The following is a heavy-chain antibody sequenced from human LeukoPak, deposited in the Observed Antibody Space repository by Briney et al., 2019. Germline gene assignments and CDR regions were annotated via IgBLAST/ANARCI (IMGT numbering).Heavy chain of an antibody. J-gene: IGHJ4*02. CDR1: GFTFSSYS. CDR3: ARYYDFWSGYGFDY. V-gene: IGHV3-21*01. CDR2: ISSSSSYI. Sequence: GGSLRLSCAASGFTFSSYSMNWVRQAPGKGLEWVSSISSSSSYIYYADSVKGRFTISRDNAKNSLYLQMNSLRAEDTAVYYCARYYDFWSGYGFDYWGQGTLVTVSS. D-gene: IGHD3-3*01.